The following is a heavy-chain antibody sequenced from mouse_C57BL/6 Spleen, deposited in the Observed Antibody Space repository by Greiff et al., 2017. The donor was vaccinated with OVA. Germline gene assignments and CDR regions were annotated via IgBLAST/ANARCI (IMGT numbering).Heavy chain of an antibody. J-gene: IGHJ4*01. CDR2: IYPGDGDT. CDR3: AREQLRRYYAMDY. V-gene: IGHV1-82*01. Sequence: VKLQQSGPELVKPGASVKISCKASGYAFSSSWMNWVKQRPGKGLEWIGRIYPGDGDTNYNGKFKGKATLTADKSSSTAYMQRSSLTSEDSAVYFGAREQLRRYYAMDYWGQGTSVTVSS. CDR1: GYAFSSSW. D-gene: IGHD3-2*02.